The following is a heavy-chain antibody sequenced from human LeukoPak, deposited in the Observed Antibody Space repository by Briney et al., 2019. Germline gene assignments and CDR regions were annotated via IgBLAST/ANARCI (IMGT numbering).Heavy chain of an antibody. J-gene: IGHJ5*02. CDR2: INTNTGNP. D-gene: IGHD5-18*01. Sequence: ASVKVSCKASGYTFTSYGMNWVRQAPGQGLEWMGWINTNTGNPTYAQGFRGRIVLSLDTSVSAAYLQISNLKAEDTAVYYCARFVTATSNWFDPWGQGTLVTVSS. V-gene: IGHV7-4-1*02. CDR3: ARFVTATSNWFDP. CDR1: GYTFTSYG.